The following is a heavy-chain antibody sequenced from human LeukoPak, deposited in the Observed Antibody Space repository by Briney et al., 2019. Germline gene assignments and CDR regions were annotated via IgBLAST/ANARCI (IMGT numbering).Heavy chain of an antibody. V-gene: IGHV3-21*01. D-gene: IGHD7-27*01. Sequence: PGGSLRLSCAASGFTFSNYNFYWARQAPGKGLEWVSSISSTSSYIYYADSMKGRFTISRDNAKNSLYLQMNSLRAEDTAVYYCARDLAWGGYWGQGTLVTVSS. CDR2: ISSTSSYI. J-gene: IGHJ4*02. CDR1: GFTFSNYN. CDR3: ARDLAWGGY.